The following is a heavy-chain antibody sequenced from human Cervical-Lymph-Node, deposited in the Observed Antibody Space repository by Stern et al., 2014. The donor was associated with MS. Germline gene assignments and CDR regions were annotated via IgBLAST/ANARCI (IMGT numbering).Heavy chain of an antibody. CDR2: IFPVFGTP. CDR1: GGTFSKFP. J-gene: IGHJ5*02. D-gene: IGHD6-13*01. Sequence: QVQLVESGAEVTKPGSSVKVSCKASGGTFSKFPSSWVRQAPGQGLEWMGGIFPVFGTPTYAQEFRGRVTNPADVSTSTVYMELSSLRSDDTAVYYCALSSETSDRWYSLGYDLWGQGTLVTVSS. CDR3: ALSSETSDRWYSLGYDL. V-gene: IGHV1-69*01.